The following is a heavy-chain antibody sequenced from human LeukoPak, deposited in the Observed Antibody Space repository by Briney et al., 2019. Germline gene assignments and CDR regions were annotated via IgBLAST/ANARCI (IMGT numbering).Heavy chain of an antibody. CDR2: IIPIFGTA. Sequence: GASVKVSCKASGGTFSSYAISWVRQAPGQGLDWMGRIIPIFGTANYAQKFQGRVTITTDESTSTAYMELSSLRSEDTAVYYCARDLPYCSGGSCYPHNWFDPWGQGTLVTVSS. CDR3: ARDLPYCSGGSCYPHNWFDP. J-gene: IGHJ5*02. CDR1: GGTFSSYA. V-gene: IGHV1-69*05. D-gene: IGHD2-15*01.